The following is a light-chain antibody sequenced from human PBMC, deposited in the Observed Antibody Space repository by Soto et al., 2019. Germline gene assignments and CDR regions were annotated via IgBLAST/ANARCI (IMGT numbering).Light chain of an antibody. Sequence: EIVMTPSPGTLSMSPGEGATLSCRASQSISGNLVWYQQKPGHSPRLLIYGASTRATGIPARFSGSGSGTEFTLTISSLQYEDFAVYYCQQYNTWPQITFGQGTRLEI. CDR3: QQYNTWPQIT. J-gene: IGKJ5*01. CDR2: GAS. CDR1: QSISGN. V-gene: IGKV3-15*01.